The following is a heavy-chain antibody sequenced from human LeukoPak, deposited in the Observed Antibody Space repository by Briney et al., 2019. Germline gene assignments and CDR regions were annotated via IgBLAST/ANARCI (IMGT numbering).Heavy chain of an antibody. CDR3: AGTTGRYFEY. CDR1: GDSINPYY. Sequence: SETLSLTCTVSGDSINPYYWNWIRQPPGEGLEWIGYIFYRGSTNYNAALKSRVAISLDTSKNQFSLKLNSVSAADTAVYYCAGTTGRYFEYWGQEILVTVSS. D-gene: IGHD1-26*01. J-gene: IGHJ4*02. CDR2: IFYRGST. V-gene: IGHV4-59*01.